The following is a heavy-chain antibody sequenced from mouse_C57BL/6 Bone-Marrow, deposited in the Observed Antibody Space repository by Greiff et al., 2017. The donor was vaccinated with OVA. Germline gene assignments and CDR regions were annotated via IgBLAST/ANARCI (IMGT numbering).Heavy chain of an antibody. Sequence: VQLQQSGPGLVAPSQSLSITCTVSGFSLTSYGVHWVRQPPGKGLEWLVVIWSDGSTTYNSALKSRLSISKDNSKSQVFLKMNSLQTDDTAMYYCARSIYDGYSWFAYWGKGTLVTVSA. V-gene: IGHV2-6*03. D-gene: IGHD2-3*01. CDR1: GFSLTSYG. CDR3: ARSIYDGYSWFAY. CDR2: IWSDGST. J-gene: IGHJ3*01.